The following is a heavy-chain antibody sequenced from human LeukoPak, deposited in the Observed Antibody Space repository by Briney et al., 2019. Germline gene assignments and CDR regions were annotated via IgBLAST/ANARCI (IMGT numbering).Heavy chain of an antibody. Sequence: SQTLSLTCAISGDSISSSTATWNWIRQSPSRGLEWLGRTYFRSKWYNDYAVSEKSRITINPDTSKNQLSLQLNSVTPEDTAVYYCARMYSSGQAFDIWGQGTMVSVSS. CDR3: ARMYSSGQAFDI. D-gene: IGHD6-19*01. V-gene: IGHV6-1*01. CDR1: GDSISSSTAT. CDR2: TYFRSKWYN. J-gene: IGHJ3*02.